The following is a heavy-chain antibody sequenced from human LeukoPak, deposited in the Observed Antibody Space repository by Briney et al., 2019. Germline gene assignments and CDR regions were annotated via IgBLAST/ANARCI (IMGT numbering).Heavy chain of an antibody. J-gene: IGHJ4*02. CDR3: ASKIQLWSVDY. Sequence: SETLSLTCTVSGGSISSSSYYWGWIRQPPGKGLEWIGSIYYSGSTYYNPSLKSRVTISVDTSKNQFSLKLSSVTAADTAVYYCASKIQLWSVDYWGQGTLVTVSS. CDR1: GGSISSSSYY. V-gene: IGHV4-39*01. D-gene: IGHD5-18*01. CDR2: IYYSGST.